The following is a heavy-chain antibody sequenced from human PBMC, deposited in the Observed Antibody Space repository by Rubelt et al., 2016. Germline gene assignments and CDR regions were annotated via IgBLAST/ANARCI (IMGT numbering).Heavy chain of an antibody. D-gene: IGHD1-26*01. CDR1: RYW. CDR3: ARGEVGATGSFDY. V-gene: IGHV3-74*01. J-gene: IGHJ4*02. CDR2: INTDGST. Sequence: RYWMHWVRQAPGKGLVWVSRINTDGSTSYADSVKGRFTISRDNGKNTLHLQMNSLRAEDTAVYYCARGEVGATGSFDYWGQGTLVTVSS.